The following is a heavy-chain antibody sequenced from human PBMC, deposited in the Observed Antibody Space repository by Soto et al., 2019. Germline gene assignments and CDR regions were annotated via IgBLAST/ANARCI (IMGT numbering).Heavy chain of an antibody. D-gene: IGHD2-15*01. Sequence: EVQLLESGGGLVQPGGSLRLSCAASGFTFSSYAMSWVRQAPGKGLEWVSAISGSGGSTYYADSVKGRFTISRDNSKNTLYLQMNSLRAEDTAVDYCAKGGVLGYCSGGSCYSDYYYYGMDVWGQGTTVTVSS. CDR2: ISGSGGST. V-gene: IGHV3-23*01. CDR3: AKGGVLGYCSGGSCYSDYYYYGMDV. J-gene: IGHJ6*02. CDR1: GFTFSSYA.